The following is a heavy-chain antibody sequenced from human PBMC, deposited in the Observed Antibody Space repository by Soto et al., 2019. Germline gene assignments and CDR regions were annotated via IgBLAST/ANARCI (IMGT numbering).Heavy chain of an antibody. Sequence: PSETLSLTCTVSGGSISSYYWSWSRQPAGKGLEWIGRIYTSGSTNYNPSLKSRVTMSVDTSKNQFSLKLSSVTAADTAVYYCARLIRGSIAAGGHWFDPWGQGTLVTVSS. V-gene: IGHV4-4*07. CDR1: GGSISSYY. CDR2: IYTSGST. D-gene: IGHD6-13*01. J-gene: IGHJ5*02. CDR3: ARLIRGSIAAGGHWFDP.